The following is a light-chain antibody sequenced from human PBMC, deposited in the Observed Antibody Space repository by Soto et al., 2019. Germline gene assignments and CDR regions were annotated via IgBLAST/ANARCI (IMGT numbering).Light chain of an antibody. J-gene: IGLJ2*01. CDR2: VNS. CDR3: QSYDSSLSGVL. CDR1: SSNIGAGYD. Sequence: QSVLTQPPSVSGAPGQRVTISCTGSSSNIGAGYDVHWYQQLLGTAPKLLIYVNSNRPSGVHDRFSGSKSGTSATLAITGLQAEDEADYYRQSYDSSLSGVLFGGGTKLTVL. V-gene: IGLV1-40*01.